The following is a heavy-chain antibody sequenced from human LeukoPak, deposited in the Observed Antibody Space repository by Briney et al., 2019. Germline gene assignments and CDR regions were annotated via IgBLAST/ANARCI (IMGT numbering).Heavy chain of an antibody. Sequence: PGGSLRLSCATSGFTFSSYAMSWVRQAPGKGLEWVSAISGSGGSTYYADSVKGRFTISRDNSKNTLYLQMNSLRAEDTAVYYCARWGSSGWYFDYWGQGTLVTVSS. J-gene: IGHJ4*02. CDR3: ARWGSSGWYFDY. CDR1: GFTFSSYA. CDR2: ISGSGGST. D-gene: IGHD6-19*01. V-gene: IGHV3-23*01.